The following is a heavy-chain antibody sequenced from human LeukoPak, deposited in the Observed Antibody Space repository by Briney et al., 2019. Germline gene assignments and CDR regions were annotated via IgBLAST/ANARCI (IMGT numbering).Heavy chain of an antibody. D-gene: IGHD4-17*01. V-gene: IGHV3-48*02. CDR1: GFTFSTYS. Sequence: GGSLRLSCAASGFTFSTYSMNWVRQAPGKGLEWVSYISSTSSIMYYADSVKGRFTISRDNPKNSLYLQMNSLRDEDTAVYYCARDNFGDYGNWFDPWGQGTLVTVSS. CDR3: ARDNFGDYGNWFDP. CDR2: ISSTSSIM. J-gene: IGHJ5*02.